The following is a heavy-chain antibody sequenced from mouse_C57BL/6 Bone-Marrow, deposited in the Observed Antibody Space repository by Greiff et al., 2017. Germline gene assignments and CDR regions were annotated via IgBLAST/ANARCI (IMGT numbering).Heavy chain of an antibody. CDR3: ARGWVADY. J-gene: IGHJ2*01. Sequence: EVKLMESGAELVKPGASVKLSCTASGFNIKDYYMHWVKQRTEQGLEWIGRIDPEDGETKYAPNFQGKATITADTASNTAYLQLSSLTSEDTAVYYCARGWVADYWGQGTTLTVSS. D-gene: IGHD1-1*02. V-gene: IGHV14-2*01. CDR1: GFNIKDYY. CDR2: IDPEDGET.